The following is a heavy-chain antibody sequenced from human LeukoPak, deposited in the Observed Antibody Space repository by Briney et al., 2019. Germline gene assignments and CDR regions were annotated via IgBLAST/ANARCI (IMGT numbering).Heavy chain of an antibody. D-gene: IGHD5-12*01. Sequence: GGSLRLSCAASGFTFSSYGMHWVRQAPGKGLEWVAYIQYDGSNEQYADSVKGRFTISRDNAKNSLYLQMNSLRAEDTAFYYCAITGAGDSGYGNFDYWGQGTLVTVSS. V-gene: IGHV3-30*02. CDR1: GFTFSSYG. CDR2: IQYDGSNE. J-gene: IGHJ4*02. CDR3: AITGAGDSGYGNFDY.